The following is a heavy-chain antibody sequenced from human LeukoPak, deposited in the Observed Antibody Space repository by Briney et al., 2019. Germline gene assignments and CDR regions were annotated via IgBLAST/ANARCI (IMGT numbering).Heavy chain of an antibody. J-gene: IGHJ4*02. CDR1: GGSIHDYY. CDR3: ARESVAAGTRWFDY. Sequence: SETLSLTCTVFGGSIHDYYWTWIRRSPGKGLEWIGRVQINENNNYNPSLRSRLTLSLDTSKNQFPLNLTSVTAADTAIYYCARESVAAGTRWFDYWGQGTLVTASS. CDR2: VQINENN. D-gene: IGHD6-13*01. V-gene: IGHV4-4*07.